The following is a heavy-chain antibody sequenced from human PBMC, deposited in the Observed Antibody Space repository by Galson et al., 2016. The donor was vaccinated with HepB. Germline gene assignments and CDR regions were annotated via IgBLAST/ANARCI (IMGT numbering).Heavy chain of an antibody. CDR2: ITSDSRTK. CDR3: ARDAYDYLWGAYPLGNPFDI. V-gene: IGHV3-48*02. J-gene: IGHJ3*02. D-gene: IGHD3-16*01. CDR1: GFTFSRYN. Sequence: SLRLSCAASGFTFSRYNIHWVRQAPGKGLEWISYITSDSRTKDYADSVKGRFTISRDNADNSPDLQMNNLRDEDTAVYYCARDAYDYLWGAYPLGNPFDIWGQGTTVIVSS.